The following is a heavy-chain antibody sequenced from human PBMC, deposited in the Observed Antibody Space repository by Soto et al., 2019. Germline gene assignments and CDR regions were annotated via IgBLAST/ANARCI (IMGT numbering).Heavy chain of an antibody. D-gene: IGHD2-15*01. J-gene: IGHJ6*02. V-gene: IGHV1-2*02. CDR3: SRTRAAPSQTYSLLGMDV. CDR1: GYHLGAYH. Sequence: GASVKSSCKAPGYHLGAYHTYWFRQAPGRGFEGVGFMDQITGGVDSEERLRNRLTIARDTSINTAYMELRSLRSDEKAISFRSRTRAAPSQTYSLLGMDVWGQGTTVTVS. CDR2: MDQITGGV.